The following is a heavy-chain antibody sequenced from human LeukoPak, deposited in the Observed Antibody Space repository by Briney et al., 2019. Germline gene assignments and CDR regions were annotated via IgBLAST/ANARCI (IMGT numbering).Heavy chain of an antibody. J-gene: IGHJ4*02. Sequence: GGSLRLSCAASGLAVTSHYMSWVRQAPGKALEWVSIVYSGGDTHYADSVKGRFTISRDRSKNTVDLQMNSLTVEDTAIYYCAKDRDTMIVVVSFDYWGQGTLVTVSS. D-gene: IGHD3-22*01. CDR1: GLAVTSHY. CDR2: VYSGGDT. V-gene: IGHV3-53*01. CDR3: AKDRDTMIVVVSFDY.